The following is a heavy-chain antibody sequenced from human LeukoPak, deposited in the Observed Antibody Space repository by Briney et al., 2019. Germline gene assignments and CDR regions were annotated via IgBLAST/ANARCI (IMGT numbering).Heavy chain of an antibody. J-gene: IGHJ6*02. V-gene: IGHV1-24*01. CDR3: ATGYSSSWYVNYHYYGMDV. CDR1: GYTLTELS. Sequence: ASVNVSCKVSGYTLTELSMHWVRQAPGKGLEWMGGFDPEDGETIYAQKFQGRVTMTEDTSTDTAYMELSSLRSEDTAVYYCATGYSSSWYVNYHYYGMDVWGQGTTVTVSS. D-gene: IGHD6-13*01. CDR2: FDPEDGET.